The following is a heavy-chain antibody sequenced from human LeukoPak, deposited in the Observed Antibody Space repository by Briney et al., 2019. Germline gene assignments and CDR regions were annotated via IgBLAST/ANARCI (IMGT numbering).Heavy chain of an antibody. Sequence: GGPLRLSCAASGFTFSSYTMSWSGRAPGGGWKWSPAISGSGGSTYYADSVKGRFTISRDNFKHTLYLQMNSLRAEDTAVYYCARSGSGSYFLDYWGQGTLVTVSS. J-gene: IGHJ4*02. CDR2: ISGSGGST. CDR3: ARSGSGSYFLDY. D-gene: IGHD3-10*01. CDR1: GFTFSSYT. V-gene: IGHV3-23*01.